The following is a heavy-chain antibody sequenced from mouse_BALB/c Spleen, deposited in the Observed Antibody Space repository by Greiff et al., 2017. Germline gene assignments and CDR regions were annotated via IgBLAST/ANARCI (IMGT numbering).Heavy chain of an antibody. CDR3: ARTITTVVEFSLYYFDY. CDR1: GYTFTSYW. CDR2: INPSNGCT. D-gene: IGHD1-1*01. J-gene: IGHJ2*01. V-gene: IGHV1S81*02. Sequence: QVQLQQPGAELVKPGASVKLSCKASGYTFTSYWMHWVKQRPGQGLEWIGEINPSNGCTNYNEKFKSKATLTVDKSSSTAYMQLSSLTSEDSAVYYCARTITTVVEFSLYYFDYWGQGTTLTVSS.